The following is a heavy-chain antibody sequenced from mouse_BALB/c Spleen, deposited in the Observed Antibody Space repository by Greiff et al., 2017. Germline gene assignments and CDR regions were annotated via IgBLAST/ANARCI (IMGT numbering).Heavy chain of an antibody. CDR1: GYTFTSYW. CDR3: ARDGNYYFDY. J-gene: IGHJ2*01. D-gene: IGHD2-1*01. CDR2: IDPSDSET. V-gene: IGHV1-69*02. Sequence: VQLQQPGAELVKPGAPVKLSCKASGYTFTSYWMNWVKQRPGRGLEWIGRIDPSDSETHYNQKFKDKATLTVDKSSSTAYIQLSSLTSEDSAVYYCARDGNYYFDYWGQGTTLTVSS.